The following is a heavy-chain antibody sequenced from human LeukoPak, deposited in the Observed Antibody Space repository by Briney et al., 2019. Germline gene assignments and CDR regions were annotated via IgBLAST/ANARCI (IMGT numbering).Heavy chain of an antibody. CDR2: IIPILGIA. CDR1: GGTFSSYA. V-gene: IGHV1-69*04. J-gene: IGHJ4*02. Sequence: ASVKVSCKASGGTFSSYAISWVRQAPGQGLEWMGRIIPILGIANYAQKFQGRVTITADKSTSTAYMELSSLGSEDTAVYYCARFSGWSNMFDYWGQGTLVTVSS. CDR3: ARFSGWSNMFDY. D-gene: IGHD6-19*01.